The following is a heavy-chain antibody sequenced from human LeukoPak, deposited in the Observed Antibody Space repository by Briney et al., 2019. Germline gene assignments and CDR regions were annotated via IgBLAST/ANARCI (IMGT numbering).Heavy chain of an antibody. V-gene: IGHV1-69*04. J-gene: IGHJ4*02. Sequence: SVKVSCKASGYTFTSYYMHWVRQAPGQGLEWMGRIIPILGIANYAQKFQGRVTITADKSTSTAYMELSSLRSEDTAVYYCAREHSSGWYGSDYWGQGTLVTVSS. CDR3: AREHSSGWYGSDY. CDR1: GYTFTSYY. CDR2: IIPILGIA. D-gene: IGHD6-19*01.